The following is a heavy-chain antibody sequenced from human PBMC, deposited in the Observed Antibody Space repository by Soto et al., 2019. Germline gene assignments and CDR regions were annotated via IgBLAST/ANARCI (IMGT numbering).Heavy chain of an antibody. CDR2: ISGSGGST. CDR1: GFTFSSYA. Sequence: PGGSLRLSCAASGFTFSSYAMSWVRQAPGKGLEWVSAISGSGGSTYYADSVKGRFTISRDNSKNTLYLQMNSLRAEDTAVYYCAKNIRQAYYGSGSYGEDAFDIWGQGTMVTVSS. J-gene: IGHJ3*02. D-gene: IGHD3-10*01. CDR3: AKNIRQAYYGSGSYGEDAFDI. V-gene: IGHV3-23*01.